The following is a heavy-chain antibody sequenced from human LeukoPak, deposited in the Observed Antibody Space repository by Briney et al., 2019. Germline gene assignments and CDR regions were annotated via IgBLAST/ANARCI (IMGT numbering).Heavy chain of an antibody. J-gene: IGHJ5*02. CDR3: ARDPHHYDISTGYPGVWFDP. CDR2: ISAYNGNT. CDR1: GYTFTSYG. V-gene: IGHV1-18*01. D-gene: IGHD3-9*01. Sequence: ASVKVSCKASGYTFTSYGISWVRQAPGQGLEWMGWISAYNGNTNYAQKLQGRVTMTTDTSTSTAYMELRSLRSDDTAVYYCARDPHHYDISTGYPGVWFDPWGQGTLVTVSS.